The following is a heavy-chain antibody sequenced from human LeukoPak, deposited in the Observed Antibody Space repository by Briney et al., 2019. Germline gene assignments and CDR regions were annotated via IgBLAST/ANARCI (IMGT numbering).Heavy chain of an antibody. CDR3: AKGTAYCGGDCYIYFQY. D-gene: IGHD2-21*02. CDR1: GFTFSSYA. J-gene: IGHJ1*01. V-gene: IGHV3-23*01. CDR2: ISGSGVAT. Sequence: GGSLRLSCAASGFTFSSYAMSWVRQAPGKGLEWVSAISGSGVATYYADSVKGRFAISRDNSKNTLYLQMNSLRAEDTAVYYCAKGTAYCGGDCYIYFQYWGQGTLVTVSS.